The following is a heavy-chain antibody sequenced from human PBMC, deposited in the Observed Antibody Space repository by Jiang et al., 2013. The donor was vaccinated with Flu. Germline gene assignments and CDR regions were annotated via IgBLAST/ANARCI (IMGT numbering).Heavy chain of an antibody. CDR2: IYHSGTT. Sequence: SISSDKWWNWVRQPPGKGLEWIGEIYHSGTTNYNPSLKSRVTISVDKSKNQFSLKLSSVTAADTAVYYCARIVVVPASPYGMDVWGQGTTVIVSS. D-gene: IGHD2-15*01. J-gene: IGHJ6*02. CDR1: SISSDKW. CDR3: ARIVVVPASPYGMDV. V-gene: IGHV4-4*02.